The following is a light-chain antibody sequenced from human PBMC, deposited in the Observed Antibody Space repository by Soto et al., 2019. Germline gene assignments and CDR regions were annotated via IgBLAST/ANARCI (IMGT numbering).Light chain of an antibody. Sequence: QSALTQPASVSGSPGQSITISCTGTSSDVGGYNYVSWYQHHPGKAPKLMIYDVSDRPSGVSNRFSGSKSGNTASLTISGRQAEDEADYYCTSYTSTSPHVVFGGGTKLTVL. J-gene: IGLJ2*01. CDR3: TSYTSTSPHVV. V-gene: IGLV2-14*03. CDR2: DVS. CDR1: SSDVGGYNY.